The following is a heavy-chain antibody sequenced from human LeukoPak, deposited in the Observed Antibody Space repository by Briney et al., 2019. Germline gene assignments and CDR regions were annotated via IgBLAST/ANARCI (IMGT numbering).Heavy chain of an antibody. CDR1: GGSFSGYY. D-gene: IGHD6-19*01. V-gene: IGHV4-34*01. CDR2: INHSGST. J-gene: IGHJ4*02. CDR3: ARGNSSGWYYFDY. Sequence: SETLSLTCAVYGGSFSGYYWSWIRRPPGKGLEWIGEINHSGSTNYNPSLKSRVTISVDTSKNQFSLKLSSVTAADTAVYYCARGNSSGWYYFDYWGQGTLVTVSS.